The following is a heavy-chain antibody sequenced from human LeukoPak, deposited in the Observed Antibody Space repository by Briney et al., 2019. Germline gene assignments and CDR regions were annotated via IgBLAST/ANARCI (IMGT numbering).Heavy chain of an antibody. CDR1: GFTFSSYA. CDR3: ARDYADYVGYFFFDH. Sequence: GGSLRLSCAASGFTFSSYAMSWVRQAPGKGLEWVSAISGSGGSTYYADSVKGRFTISRDNSKNTLYLQMNSLRAEDTAVYYCARDYADYVGYFFFDHWGQGTLVTVSS. D-gene: IGHD4-17*01. CDR2: ISGSGGST. V-gene: IGHV3-23*01. J-gene: IGHJ5*02.